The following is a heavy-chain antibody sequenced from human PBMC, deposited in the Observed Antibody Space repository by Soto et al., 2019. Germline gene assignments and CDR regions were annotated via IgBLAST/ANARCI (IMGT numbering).Heavy chain of an antibody. V-gene: IGHV3-48*03. CDR1: GFTFSIHE. J-gene: IGHJ4*02. D-gene: IGHD6-19*01. Sequence: EVQLVESGGGLVQPGGSLRLSCAASGFTFSIHEMNWVRQAPGKGLEWVSYISRIGVATYYADSVKGRFTISRDNAKNSLYLQMNSLRAEDTAVYYCAREGRVGGIDYWGQGTPVTVSS. CDR3: AREGRVGGIDY. CDR2: ISRIGVAT.